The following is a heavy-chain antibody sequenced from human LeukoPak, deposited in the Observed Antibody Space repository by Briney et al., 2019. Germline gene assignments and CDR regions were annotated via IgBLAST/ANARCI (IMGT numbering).Heavy chain of an antibody. CDR2: ISSSTGYI. V-gene: IGHV3-21*01. D-gene: IGHD1-26*01. Sequence: GGSLRLSCAASGFTFSSYNMNWVRQAPGKGLEWVSSISSSTGYIYYADSVKGRFTISRDNAKSSLYLQMNSLRAEDTAVYYCARVVGATKEEYYFDYWGQGTLVTVSS. CDR3: ARVVGATKEEYYFDY. CDR1: GFTFSSYN. J-gene: IGHJ4*02.